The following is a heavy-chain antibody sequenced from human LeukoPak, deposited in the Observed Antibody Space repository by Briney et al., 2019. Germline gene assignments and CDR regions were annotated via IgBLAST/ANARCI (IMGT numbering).Heavy chain of an antibody. V-gene: IGHV1-69*13. CDR2: IIPIFGTA. CDR1: GGTFSSYA. J-gene: IGHJ6*03. CDR3: ASYYGSGSFSYYTDV. Sequence: EASVKVSCKASGGTFSSYAISWVRQAPGQGLEWMGGIIPIFGTANYAQKFQGRVTITADESTSTAYMELSSLRSEDTAVYYCASYYGSGSFSYYTDVWGKGTTVTVSS. D-gene: IGHD3-10*01.